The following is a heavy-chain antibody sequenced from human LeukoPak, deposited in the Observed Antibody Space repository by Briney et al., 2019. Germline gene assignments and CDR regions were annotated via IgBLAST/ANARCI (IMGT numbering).Heavy chain of an antibody. Sequence: GGSLRLSRAASGFSFSTYGMHWVRQAPGKGLEWVAAAQGDGRLQYYADSVKGRFTISKDISKSTLYVQMNSLRAEDTAVYYCATGGGFYYGHWGQGTLVTVSS. V-gene: IGHV3-30*02. CDR2: AQGDGRLQ. CDR3: ATGGGFYYGH. D-gene: IGHD3-22*01. CDR1: GFSFSTYG. J-gene: IGHJ4*02.